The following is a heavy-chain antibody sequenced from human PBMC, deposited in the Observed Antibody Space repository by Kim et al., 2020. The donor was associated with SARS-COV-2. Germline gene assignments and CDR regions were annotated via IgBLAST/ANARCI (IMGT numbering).Heavy chain of an antibody. Sequence: CNPSLKSRVTISVDPSKNQFSLKLSSVTAADTAVYYCARHWSGSYRPFDYWGQGTLVTVSS. V-gene: IGHV4-31*02. D-gene: IGHD1-26*01. CDR3: ARHWSGSYRPFDY. J-gene: IGHJ4*02.